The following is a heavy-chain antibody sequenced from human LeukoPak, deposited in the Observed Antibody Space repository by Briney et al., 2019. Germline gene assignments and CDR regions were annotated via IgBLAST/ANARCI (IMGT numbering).Heavy chain of an antibody. CDR1: GYTFTSYD. D-gene: IGHD3-9*01. V-gene: IGHV1-8*03. CDR3: ARVRYFDWPNWFDP. CDR2: MNPNSGNT. J-gene: IGHJ5*02. Sequence: ASVKVSCKASGYTFTSYDINWVRQATGQGLEWMGWMNPNSGNTGYAQKFQGRVTITRNTSISTAYMELGSLRSEDTAVYYCARVRYFDWPNWFDPWGQGTLVTVSS.